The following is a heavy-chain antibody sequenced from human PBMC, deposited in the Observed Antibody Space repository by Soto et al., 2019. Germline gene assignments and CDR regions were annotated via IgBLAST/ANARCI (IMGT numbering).Heavy chain of an antibody. D-gene: IGHD6-19*01. CDR2: ISWNSGSI. Sequence: EVQLVESGGGLVQPGRYLRLSCAASGFTFDDYAMHWFRQAPGKGLEWVSGISWNSGSIGYADSVKGRFTISRDNAKNSLCLQMNSLRAEDTALYYCSKDRGLVLSFYFDYWGQGTLVTVSS. J-gene: IGHJ4*02. CDR3: SKDRGLVLSFYFDY. V-gene: IGHV3-9*01. CDR1: GFTFDDYA.